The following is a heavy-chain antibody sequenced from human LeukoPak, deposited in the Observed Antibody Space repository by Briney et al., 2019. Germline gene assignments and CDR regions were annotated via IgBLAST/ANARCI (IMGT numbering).Heavy chain of an antibody. V-gene: IGHV3-66*01. J-gene: IGHJ4*02. Sequence: PGGSLRLSCAASGFTVSSNYMSWVRQAPGKGLEWVSVIYSGGSTYYADSVKDRFTVSRDNSKNTLYLQMNSLRAEDTAVYYCARDRPKYSSSPIHYDYWGQGTLVTVSS. CDR1: GFTVSSNY. D-gene: IGHD6-13*01. CDR3: ARDRPKYSSSPIHYDY. CDR2: IYSGGST.